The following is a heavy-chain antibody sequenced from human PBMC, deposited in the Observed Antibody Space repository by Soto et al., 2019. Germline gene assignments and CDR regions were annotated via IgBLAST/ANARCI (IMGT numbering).Heavy chain of an antibody. CDR2: IYNTGSA. J-gene: IGHJ5*02. CDR1: GDSIRSGSYH. D-gene: IGHD6-6*01. CDR3: ARGLLQLVASYWFDP. Sequence: SETLSLTYTGSGDSIRSGSYHWTCIRQHPGKGLEWIGYIYNTGSAYYRPSLKSRLTMSVDTTKNQLSLKLTSMTAADTAVYYCARGLLQLVASYWFDPWGQGALVTVS. V-gene: IGHV4-31*03.